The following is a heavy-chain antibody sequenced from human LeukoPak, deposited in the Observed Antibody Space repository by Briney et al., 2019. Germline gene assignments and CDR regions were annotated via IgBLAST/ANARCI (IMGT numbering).Heavy chain of an antibody. V-gene: IGHV3-30*02. D-gene: IGHD6-6*01. CDR1: GFNFSSYD. CDR2: IRYDGSNK. Sequence: GGSLRLSCAASGFNFSSYDMHWVRQAPGKGLEWVAFIRYDGSNKYYADSVKGRFTISRDNSKNTLYLQMNSLRAEDTAVYYCAKHSVAGQLASPYWGQGTLVTVSS. CDR3: AKHSVAGQLASPY. J-gene: IGHJ4*02.